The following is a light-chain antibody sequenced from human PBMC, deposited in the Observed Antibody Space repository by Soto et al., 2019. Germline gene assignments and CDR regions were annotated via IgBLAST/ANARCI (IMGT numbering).Light chain of an antibody. V-gene: IGLV2-18*01. Sequence: QSPLTQPPSVSASPAQPATISCPGTSTRFVSYSRVSGYQQPPGTAPKLIIYEASNRPSGVPDRFSGSKSGNTASRTISGLQAADEADYYCSLYTSENTYVFGTGTKVTVL. CDR2: EAS. CDR1: STRFVSYSR. J-gene: IGLJ1*01. CDR3: SLYTSENTYV.